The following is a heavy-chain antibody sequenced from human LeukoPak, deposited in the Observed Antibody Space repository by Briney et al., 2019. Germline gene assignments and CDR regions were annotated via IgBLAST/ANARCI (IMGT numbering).Heavy chain of an antibody. D-gene: IGHD2-15*01. J-gene: IGHJ5*02. CDR3: AKVWGYLGYCSGGSCYPGPNWFDP. Sequence: AGGSLRLSCAASGFTFSSYEMNWVRQAPGKGLEWVSYISSSGSTIYYADSVKGRFTISRDNAKNSLYLQMNSLRAEDTAVYYCAKVWGYLGYCSGGSCYPGPNWFDPWGQGTLVTVSS. CDR2: ISSSGSTI. CDR1: GFTFSSYE. V-gene: IGHV3-48*03.